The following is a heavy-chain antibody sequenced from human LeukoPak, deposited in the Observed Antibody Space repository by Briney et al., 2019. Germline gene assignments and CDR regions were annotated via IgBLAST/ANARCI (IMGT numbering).Heavy chain of an antibody. D-gene: IGHD6-19*01. V-gene: IGHV3-43*02. J-gene: IGHJ4*02. CDR3: AKDTGSGWDFDS. Sequence: PGGSLRLSCAASGFTFGGFAMHWVRQAPARGLEWVSLVTGGGTTYYADYVRGRFTISRDNSKNSLYLQMNTLRTEDTAFYYCAKDTGSGWDFDSWGQGTLVTVSS. CDR1: GFTFGGFA. CDR2: VTGGGTT.